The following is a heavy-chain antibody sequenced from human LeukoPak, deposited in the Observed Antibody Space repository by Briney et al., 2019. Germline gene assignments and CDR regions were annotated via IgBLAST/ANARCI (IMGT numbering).Heavy chain of an antibody. Sequence: SETLSLTCAVYGGSFSGYYWSWIRQPPGKGLEWIGEINHSGSTNYNPSLKSRVTISVDTSKNQFSLKLSSVTAADTAVYYCARRMQWLVLRSGYWFDPWGQGTLVTVSS. D-gene: IGHD6-19*01. CDR3: ARRMQWLVLRSGYWFDP. CDR2: INHSGST. CDR1: GGSFSGYY. V-gene: IGHV4-34*01. J-gene: IGHJ5*02.